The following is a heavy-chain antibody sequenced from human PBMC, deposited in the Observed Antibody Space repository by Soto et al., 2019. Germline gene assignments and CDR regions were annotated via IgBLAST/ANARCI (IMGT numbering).Heavy chain of an antibody. CDR3: AREVGYCSGGSCYWWYSVWFDP. V-gene: IGHV1-18*01. J-gene: IGHJ5*02. D-gene: IGHD2-15*01. Sequence: YTFTSYGISWVRQAPGQGLEWMGWISAYNGNTNYAQKLQGRVTMTTDTSTSTAYMELRSLRSDDTAVYYCAREVGYCSGGSCYWWYSVWFDPWGQGTLVTVSS. CDR2: ISAYNGNT. CDR1: YTFTSYG.